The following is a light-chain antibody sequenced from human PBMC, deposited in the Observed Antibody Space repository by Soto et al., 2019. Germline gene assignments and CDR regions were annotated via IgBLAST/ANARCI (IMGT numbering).Light chain of an antibody. CDR2: DVS. Sequence: QSALTQPASVSGSPGQSITISCTGTSSDVGGYNYVSWYQQHPGKAPKLMIYDVSNRPSGVSNRVSGSKSDNTASLTISGLQAEDEADYYCSSYTTSSTSHVVFGGGTKLTVL. CDR3: SSYTTSSTSHVV. J-gene: IGLJ2*01. V-gene: IGLV2-14*01. CDR1: SSDVGGYNY.